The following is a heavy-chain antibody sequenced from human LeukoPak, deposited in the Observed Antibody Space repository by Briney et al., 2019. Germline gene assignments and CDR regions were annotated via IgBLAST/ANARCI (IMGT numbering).Heavy chain of an antibody. D-gene: IGHD6-19*01. J-gene: IGHJ1*01. CDR1: GGSISSGDYY. V-gene: IGHV4-39*01. CDR2: IYYSGTT. Sequence: SETLSLTCAVSGGSISSGDYYWAWIRQPPGKGQQWVGSIYYSGTTYHNPFLKSRLTISRDTSKNQFSLNLNSVTTADTAVYYCARHASGWYTDWGQGTLVTVSS. CDR3: ARHASGWYTD.